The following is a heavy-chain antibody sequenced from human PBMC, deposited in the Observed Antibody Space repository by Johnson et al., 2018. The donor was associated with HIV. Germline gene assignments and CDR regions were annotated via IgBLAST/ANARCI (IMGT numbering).Heavy chain of an antibody. CDR3: ARIGLPYYCWAQWTVITFGGPSAFDS. CDR1: GFTVSRSY. V-gene: IGHV3-48*01. J-gene: IGHJ3*02. Sequence: VQLVESGGGVVQRGGSLRVSCAGSGFTVSRSYMSWVRQAPGKGLEWVSYISSRGSTIYYADSVKGRFTISRDNSKNILYLQVSSLRLEDTAVYYCARIGLPYYCWAQWTVITFGGPSAFDSWGQGTVVTVSS. D-gene: IGHD3-16*01. CDR2: ISSRGSTI.